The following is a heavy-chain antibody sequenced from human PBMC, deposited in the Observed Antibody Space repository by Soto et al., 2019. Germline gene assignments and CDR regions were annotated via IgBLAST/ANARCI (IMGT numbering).Heavy chain of an antibody. V-gene: IGHV1-18*01. Sequence: ASVKVSCKASGYTFTSYGISWVRQAPGQGLEWMGWISAYNGNTNYAQKLQGRVTMTTDTSTSTAYMELRSLRSDDTAVYYCVIDGPTPGDQLLWGYGMDVWGQGTTVTVSS. CDR3: VIDGPTPGDQLLWGYGMDV. CDR1: GYTFTSYG. J-gene: IGHJ6*02. CDR2: ISAYNGNT. D-gene: IGHD2-2*01.